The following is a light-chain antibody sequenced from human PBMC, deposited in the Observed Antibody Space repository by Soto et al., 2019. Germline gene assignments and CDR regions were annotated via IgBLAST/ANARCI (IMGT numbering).Light chain of an antibody. CDR2: NVS. V-gene: IGLV2-11*01. J-gene: IGLJ3*02. CDR1: SSDVGGYNY. Sequence: QSALTQSRSVSGSPGQSVTISCTGTSSDVGGYNYVSWYQQHPGKAPKVIIHNVSERPSGVPDRFSGSKSGNTASLTMSGLQAEDEADYYCCSYAGSSWVFGGGTKLTVL. CDR3: CSYAGSSWV.